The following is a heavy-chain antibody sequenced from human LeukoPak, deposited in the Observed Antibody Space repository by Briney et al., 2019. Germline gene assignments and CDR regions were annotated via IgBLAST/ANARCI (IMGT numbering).Heavy chain of an antibody. CDR2: ISSSSSYI. J-gene: IGHJ5*02. CDR1: GFTFSSYS. D-gene: IGHD3-22*01. V-gene: IGHV3-21*01. Sequence: GGSLRLSCAASGFTFSSYSMNWVRQAPGKGLKWVSSISSSSSYIYYADSVKGRFTISRDNAKNSLYLQMNSLRAEDTAVYYCARDGGSSGYYPNWFDPWGQGTLVTVSS. CDR3: ARDGGSSGYYPNWFDP.